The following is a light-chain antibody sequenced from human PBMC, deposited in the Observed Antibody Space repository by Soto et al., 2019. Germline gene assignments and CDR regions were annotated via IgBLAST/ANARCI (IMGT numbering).Light chain of an antibody. CDR1: QSISTW. CDR2: DAS. CDR3: QQRIDGPIP. V-gene: IGKV3-11*01. Sequence: SDGKKDTITCRASQSISTWLAWYQHKAGKAPRLLIYDASNRATGFPARFSGSGSGTDFTLTTSSLEPEDFAVYPCQQRIDGPIPFAQGTRLEIK. J-gene: IGKJ5*01.